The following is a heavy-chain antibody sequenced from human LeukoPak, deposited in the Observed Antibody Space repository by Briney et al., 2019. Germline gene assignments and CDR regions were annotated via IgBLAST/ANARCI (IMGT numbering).Heavy chain of an antibody. CDR1: GFSLSTSGVG. CDR2: IYWDDDK. CDR3: AHRPDYSNYGFFDY. V-gene: IGHV2-5*02. D-gene: IGHD4-11*01. J-gene: IGHJ4*02. Sequence: SGPTLVKPTQTLTLTCTLSGFSLSTSGVGVGWIRQPPGKAPEWLALIYWDDDKRYSPSLKSRLTITKDTSKNQVVLTMTNMDPVDTATYYCAHRPDYSNYGFFDYWGQGTLVTVSS.